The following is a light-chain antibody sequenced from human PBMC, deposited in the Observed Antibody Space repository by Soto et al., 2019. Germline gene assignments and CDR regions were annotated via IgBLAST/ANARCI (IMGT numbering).Light chain of an antibody. CDR3: QKYNSALT. CDR1: QDISNY. V-gene: IGKV1-27*01. Sequence: DIQMTQSPSSLSASVGDRVTITCRASQDISNYLAWYQQRPGKLPNLLIYSASTLQSGVPSRFSGSGSGTHFTLTISSLQPEDVATYYCQKYNSALTFGQGTRLEIK. CDR2: SAS. J-gene: IGKJ5*01.